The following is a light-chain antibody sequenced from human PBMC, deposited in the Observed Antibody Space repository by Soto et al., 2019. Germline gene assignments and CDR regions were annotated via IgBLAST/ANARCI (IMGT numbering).Light chain of an antibody. J-gene: IGKJ3*01. CDR2: AAS. Sequence: DIQMTQSPSSLSASVGDRVTITCRSSQGISHYLAWYQQKPGKVPEVMIYAASTLQSGVPSRFSGSGSGTDLTLTISSLQPEDVATYYCQKYNSAPFTFGPGTKVDIK. CDR3: QKYNSAPFT. CDR1: QGISHY. V-gene: IGKV1-27*01.